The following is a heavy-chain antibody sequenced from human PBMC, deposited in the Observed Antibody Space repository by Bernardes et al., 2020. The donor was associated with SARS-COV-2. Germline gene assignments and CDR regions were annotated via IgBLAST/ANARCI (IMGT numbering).Heavy chain of an antibody. V-gene: IGHV1-2*02. CDR3: ARHGGGADY. Sequence: ASVKVSCKASGHTLTGYSIHWVRQAPGQGLEWMGWIDPSSGGTKYAQKFQGRVTMTRDTSSSTAYMELNRLRSDDTAMYYCARHGGGADYWGQGTLVTVSS. CDR2: IDPSSGGT. D-gene: IGHD2-21*01. J-gene: IGHJ4*02. CDR1: GHTLTGYS.